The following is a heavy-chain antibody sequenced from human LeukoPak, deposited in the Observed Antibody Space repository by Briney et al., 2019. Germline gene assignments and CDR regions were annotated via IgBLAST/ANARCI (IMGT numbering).Heavy chain of an antibody. D-gene: IGHD2-15*01. CDR2: INPNSGGT. CDR3: VRVVGAVAAVFDY. CDR1: GYTFTGYY. Sequence: ASVKVSCKASGYTFTGYYMHWVRQAPGQGLEWMGWINPNSGGTNYAQKFQGRVTMTRDTSISTAYMELSRLRSDDTAVYYCVRVVGAVAAVFDYWGQGTLVTVSS. J-gene: IGHJ4*02. V-gene: IGHV1-2*02.